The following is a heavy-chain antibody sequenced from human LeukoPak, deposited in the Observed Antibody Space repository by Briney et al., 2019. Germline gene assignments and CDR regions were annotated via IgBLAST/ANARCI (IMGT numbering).Heavy chain of an antibody. CDR2: IYKSGST. CDR3: ARASEYYSSTWTVAYYMDV. V-gene: IGHV4-61*09. Sequence: SETLSLTCTVSGGSISSGSYYCSWIRQPAGKGLEWIGHIYKSGSTNYNPSLKSRVTVSVDTSKNQFSLKLSSVTAADTAMYYCARASEYYSSTWTVAYYMDVWGKGTTVTISS. CDR1: GGSISSGSYY. D-gene: IGHD6-13*01. J-gene: IGHJ6*03.